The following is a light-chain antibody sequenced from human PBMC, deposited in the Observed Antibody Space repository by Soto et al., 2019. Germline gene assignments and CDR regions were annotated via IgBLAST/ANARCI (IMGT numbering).Light chain of an antibody. CDR3: QQRSNWPRT. V-gene: IGKV3D-20*02. CDR1: QIISSTY. CDR2: GAS. J-gene: IGKJ1*01. Sequence: DIVLTQSPGTLSLSPGERATLSCRASQIISSTYLGWYQQKPGQAPRLLIYGASSRATGIPDRFSGSGSGTDFTLTISRLEPEDFAVYSCQQRSNWPRTFGQGTKVEIK.